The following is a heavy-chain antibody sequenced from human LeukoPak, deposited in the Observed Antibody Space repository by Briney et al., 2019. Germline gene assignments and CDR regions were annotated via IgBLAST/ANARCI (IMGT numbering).Heavy chain of an antibody. Sequence: GSLRLSCAASGFTFSNAWMSWVRQAPGKGLEWVGYIYYSGSTNYNPSLKSRVTISVDTSKNQFSLKLSSVTAADTAVYYCARPLHYGSGKNAFDIWGQGTMVTVSS. CDR3: ARPLHYGSGKNAFDI. CDR2: IYYSGST. CDR1: GFTFSNAW. J-gene: IGHJ3*02. D-gene: IGHD3-10*01. V-gene: IGHV4-59*08.